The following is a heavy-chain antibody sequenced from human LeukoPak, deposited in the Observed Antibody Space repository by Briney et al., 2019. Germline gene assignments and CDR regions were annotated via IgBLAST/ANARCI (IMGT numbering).Heavy chain of an antibody. J-gene: IGHJ6*02. D-gene: IGHD2-15*01. Sequence: PSETLSLTCTVSGGSISGYYWTWIRQPPGKGLEWIGYVFYSGSTNYNPSLKSRVTLSVDTSKNQFSLRLSSVTAADTAVYYCARVRGGTNYYGMVVWGQGTTVTVSS. CDR2: VFYSGST. CDR3: ARVRGGTNYYGMVV. CDR1: GGSISGYY. V-gene: IGHV4-59*01.